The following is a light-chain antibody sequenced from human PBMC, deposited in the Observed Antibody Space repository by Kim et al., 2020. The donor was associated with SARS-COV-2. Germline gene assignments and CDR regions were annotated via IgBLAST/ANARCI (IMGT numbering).Light chain of an antibody. CDR1: PSVSSK. V-gene: IGKV3-15*01. Sequence: VSARERGTLACRASPSVSSKLAWYQQKPGQAPRLLIYGATTRATGIPARFSGSGSGTEFTLDISSLQSEDFAVYYCQQYDNWPPVTFGGGTKLEI. CDR3: QQYDNWPPVT. CDR2: GAT. J-gene: IGKJ4*01.